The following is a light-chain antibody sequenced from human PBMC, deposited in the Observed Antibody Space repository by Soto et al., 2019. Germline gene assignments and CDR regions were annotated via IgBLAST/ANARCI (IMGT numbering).Light chain of an antibody. J-gene: IGKJ1*01. Sequence: IVLTQSPATLSLAPGERATLSFWASQSVSSNYLAWYQQKPGQAPRLLIYGASSRATGIPDRFSGSGSGTDFTLTIIRLEPEDFAVYYCQQYGTTLWTLGQGTKVDIK. CDR3: QQYGTTLWT. CDR1: QSVSSNY. V-gene: IGKV3-20*01. CDR2: GAS.